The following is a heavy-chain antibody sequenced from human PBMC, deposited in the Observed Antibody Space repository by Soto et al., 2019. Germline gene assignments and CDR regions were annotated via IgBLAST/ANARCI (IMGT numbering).Heavy chain of an antibody. CDR2: IVVGGGNT. CDR3: AAEGSGSYPNWFDP. D-gene: IGHD1-26*01. J-gene: IGHJ5*02. Sequence: QMQLVQSGPEVKKPGTSVKVSCKASGFNFISSVMQWVRQARGQRLEWIGWIVVGGGNTNYAQKFQERVTMTRDMSTSTAYMELSSLRSEDTAVYYCAAEGSGSYPNWFDPWGQGTLVTVSS. CDR1: GFNFISSV. V-gene: IGHV1-58*02.